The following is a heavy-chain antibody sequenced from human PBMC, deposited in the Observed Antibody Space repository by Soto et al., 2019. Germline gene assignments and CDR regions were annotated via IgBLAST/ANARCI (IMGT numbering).Heavy chain of an antibody. D-gene: IGHD1-7*01. CDR1: GAYISYFS. V-gene: IGHV4-4*07. CDR3: ARETGENWTYEAH. J-gene: IGHJ1*01. Sequence: SETLSLTCRVSGAYISYFSWSWIRQAAGKGLEWIGRITINGNTQKNPSFKSRVTMSIDTSRNHFSLNLQSATAADTALYYCARETGENWTYEAHWGPGTLVTVSS. CDR2: ITINGNT.